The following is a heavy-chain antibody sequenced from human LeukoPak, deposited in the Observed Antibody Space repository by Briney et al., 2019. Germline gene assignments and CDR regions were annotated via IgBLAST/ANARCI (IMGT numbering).Heavy chain of an antibody. Sequence: SETLSLTCDVFGGSFTDYFWTWIRQSPGKGLEWIGEINDYTGNTNSNPSLNSRVSISLEKSKNQFSLELRSVTAADTAVYYCARGRIAKIVVVHSFHYGMDVWGQGTTVTVSS. V-gene: IGHV4-34*01. CDR2: INDYTGNT. D-gene: IGHD3-22*01. J-gene: IGHJ6*02. CDR3: ARGRIAKIVVVHSFHYGMDV. CDR1: GGSFTDYF.